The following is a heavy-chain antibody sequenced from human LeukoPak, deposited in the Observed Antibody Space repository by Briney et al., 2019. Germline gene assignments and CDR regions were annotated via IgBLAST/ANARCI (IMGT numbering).Heavy chain of an antibody. CDR2: ISAYNGNT. Sequence: ASVKVSCKASGYTFTSYGISWVRQAPGQGLDWMGWISAYNGNTNYAQKLQGRVTMTTDTSTSTAYMELRSLRSDDTAVYYCAMSERMNDAFDIWGQGTMVTVSS. CDR3: AMSERMNDAFDI. J-gene: IGHJ3*02. D-gene: IGHD2-15*01. V-gene: IGHV1-18*04. CDR1: GYTFTSYG.